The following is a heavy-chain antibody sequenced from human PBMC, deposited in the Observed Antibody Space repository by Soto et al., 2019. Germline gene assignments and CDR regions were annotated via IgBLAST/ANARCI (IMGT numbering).Heavy chain of an antibody. J-gene: IGHJ5*02. CDR3: SLAVVAATLYWFDP. CDR2: IYYSGST. Sequence: SETLSLTCTVSGGSISSGGYYWSWIRQHPGKGLEWIGYIYYSGSTYYNPSLKSRVTISVDTSKNQFSLKLSSVTAADTAVYYCSLAVVAATLYWFDPWGQGTLVTVSS. CDR1: GGSISSGGYY. V-gene: IGHV4-31*03. D-gene: IGHD2-15*01.